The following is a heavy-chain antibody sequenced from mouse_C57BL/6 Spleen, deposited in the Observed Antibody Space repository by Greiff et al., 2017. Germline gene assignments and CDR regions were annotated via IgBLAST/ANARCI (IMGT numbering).Heavy chain of an antibody. CDR3: ARGTGGGNAMDY. J-gene: IGHJ4*01. V-gene: IGHV1-82*01. CDR1: GYAFSSSW. Sequence: VQLQQSGPELVKPGASVKISCKASGYAFSSSWMNWVKQRPGKGLEWIGRIYPGDGDTNYNGKFKGKATLTADKSSSTAYMQLSSLTSEDSAVYFCARGTGGGNAMDYWGQGTSVTVSS. CDR2: IYPGDGDT. D-gene: IGHD3-3*01.